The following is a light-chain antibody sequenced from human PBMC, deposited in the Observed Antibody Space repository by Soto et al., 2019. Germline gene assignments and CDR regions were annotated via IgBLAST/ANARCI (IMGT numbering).Light chain of an antibody. CDR2: EVT. CDR1: NGAVGGYDY. V-gene: IGLV2-14*01. J-gene: IGLJ1*01. CDR3: SSHTSGRTRV. Sequence: QSALTQPASLSGSPGQSIALSFPGTNGAVGGYDYVSWYQQHPDKAPKLMIYEVTKRPSWVSNRFSGSKSGNTASLTISGLQPEDEADYYCSSHTSGRTRVFGSGTKVTVL.